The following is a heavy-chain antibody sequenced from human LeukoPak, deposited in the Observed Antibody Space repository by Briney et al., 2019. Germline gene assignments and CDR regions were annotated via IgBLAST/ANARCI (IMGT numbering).Heavy chain of an antibody. CDR2: INHSATP. J-gene: IGHJ4*02. CDR1: GVPVGDTYW. V-gene: IGHV4-4*02. D-gene: IGHD3-10*01. CDR3: ARDLPGSVVNFVY. Sequence: KPSETLSPTCAVPGVPVGDTYWWTWVRQPPGKGLECIGEINHSATPIYNPSLKGRAPISLDKSKNHFSLNVNSMAAADAAVYYCARDLPGSVVNFVYWGQGTLVSVSS.